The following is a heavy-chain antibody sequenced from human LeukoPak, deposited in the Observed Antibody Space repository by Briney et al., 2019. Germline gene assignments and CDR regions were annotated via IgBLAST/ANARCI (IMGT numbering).Heavy chain of an antibody. CDR2: IYYSGST. V-gene: IGHV4-59*02. J-gene: IGHJ3*02. CDR1: GGSVSDYY. Sequence: PSETLSLTCTVSGGSVSDYYWSWIRQPPGKGLEWIGYIYYSGSTNYNPSLKSRVTISVDTSKNQFSLKLSSVTAADTAVYYCATGTTYDFWRSDSAFDIWGQGTMVTVSS. D-gene: IGHD3-3*01. CDR3: ATGTTYDFWRSDSAFDI.